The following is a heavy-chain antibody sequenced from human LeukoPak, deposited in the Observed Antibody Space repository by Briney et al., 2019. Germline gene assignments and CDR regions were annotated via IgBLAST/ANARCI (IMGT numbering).Heavy chain of an antibody. V-gene: IGHV3-64D*06. Sequence: GGSLRLPCSASGFTFSNYAMHWVRQAPGKGLEFVSGISSTGGSTNYPDSVKDRISISRDNSKNTLYLQMTSLRADDTAVYYCVKDQHCSTISCATRTGFDPWGQGTSVTVSS. CDR2: ISSTGGST. CDR3: VKDQHCSTISCATRTGFDP. J-gene: IGHJ5*02. CDR1: GFTFSNYA. D-gene: IGHD2-2*01.